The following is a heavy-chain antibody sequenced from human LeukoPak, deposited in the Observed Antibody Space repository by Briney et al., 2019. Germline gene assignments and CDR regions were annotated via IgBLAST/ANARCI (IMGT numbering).Heavy chain of an antibody. CDR2: INHSGST. CDR3: ARDYGADWYFDL. CDR1: GGSFSGYY. D-gene: IGHD4-17*01. Sequence: SETLSLTCAVYGGSFSGYYWSWIRQPPGKGLEWIGEINHSGSTNYNPSLKSRVTISVDTSKNQFSLKLSSVTAADTAVYYCARDYGADWYFDLWGRGTLVTVSS. J-gene: IGHJ2*01. V-gene: IGHV4-34*01.